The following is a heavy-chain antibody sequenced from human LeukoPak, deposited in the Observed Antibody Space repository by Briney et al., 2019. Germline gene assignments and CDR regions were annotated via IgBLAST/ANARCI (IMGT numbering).Heavy chain of an antibody. V-gene: IGHV4-30-4*01. J-gene: IGHJ4*02. D-gene: IGHD3-10*01. CDR2: IYYSGST. Sequence: SETLSLTCTVSGGSISSGDYYWSWIRQPPGKGLEWIGYIYYSGSTYYNPSLKSRVTISVDTSKNQFSLKLSSVTAADTAVYYCARTYFYGSGCYYTFDYWGQGTLVTVSS. CDR1: GGSISSGDYY. CDR3: ARTYFYGSGCYYTFDY.